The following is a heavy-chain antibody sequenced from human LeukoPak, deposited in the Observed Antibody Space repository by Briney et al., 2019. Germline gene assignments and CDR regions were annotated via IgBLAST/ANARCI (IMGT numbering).Heavy chain of an antibody. Sequence: SETLSLTCTVSGGSISSGDYYWSWIRQPPGKGLEWIGYIYYSRSTNYNPSLKSRVTISVDTSKNQFSLKLSSVTAADTAVYYCARERGGVHRAYAFDIWGQGTMVTVSS. D-gene: IGHD3-10*01. CDR1: GGSISSGDYY. V-gene: IGHV4-61*08. J-gene: IGHJ3*02. CDR3: ARERGGVHRAYAFDI. CDR2: IYYSRST.